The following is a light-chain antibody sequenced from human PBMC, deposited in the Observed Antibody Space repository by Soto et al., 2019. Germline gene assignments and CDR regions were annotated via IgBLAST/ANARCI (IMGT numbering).Light chain of an antibody. CDR2: GNN. J-gene: IGLJ2*01. CDR1: SSNIGAGYD. V-gene: IGLV1-40*01. Sequence: QSVLTQPPSVSGAPGQRVTISCTGSSSNIGAGYDVHWYQQLPGTAPKLLIYGNNNRPSGAPDRFSGSKSGTSASLAITGLQAEDEADYYCQSYDTSQSGSVVFGGGTKVTVL. CDR3: QSYDTSQSGSVV.